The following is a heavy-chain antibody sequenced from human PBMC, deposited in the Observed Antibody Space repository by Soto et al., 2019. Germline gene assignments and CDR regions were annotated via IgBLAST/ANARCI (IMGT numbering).Heavy chain of an antibody. Sequence: VQLVESGGGVVQPGRSLRLSCAASGFTFSSYGMHWVRQAPGKGLEWVAVISYDGSNKYYADSVKGRFTISRDNPKNTLYLQMNSLRAEDTAVYYCAKEDSGSPAYWGQGTLVTISS. J-gene: IGHJ4*02. V-gene: IGHV3-30*18. CDR2: ISYDGSNK. D-gene: IGHD1-26*01. CDR1: GFTFSSYG. CDR3: AKEDSGSPAY.